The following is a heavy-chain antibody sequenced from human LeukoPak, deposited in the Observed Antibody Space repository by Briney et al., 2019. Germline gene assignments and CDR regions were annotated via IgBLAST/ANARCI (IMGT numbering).Heavy chain of an antibody. Sequence: GGSLRLSCTVSGFTFRNYIMTWVRLPPGNGLGWHSSIGGGGDVTFYAASVKGRFRTTRDDSRSTLYLQMDSLRVDDTGVYYCASWGGTESIGTIWYGPLDYWGQGTQVTVSS. V-gene: IGHV3-23*01. J-gene: IGHJ4*02. CDR2: IGGGGDVT. CDR3: ASWGGTESIGTIWYGPLDY. D-gene: IGHD6-13*01. CDR1: GFTFRNYI.